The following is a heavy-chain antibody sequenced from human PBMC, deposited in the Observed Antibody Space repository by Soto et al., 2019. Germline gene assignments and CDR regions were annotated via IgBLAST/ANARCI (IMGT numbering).Heavy chain of an antibody. D-gene: IGHD3-3*01. CDR3: ARDDDFWSGPPRLYYYYGMDV. Sequence: GGSLRLSCAASGFTFSSYAMHWVRQAPGKGLEWVAVISYDGSNKYYADSVKGRFTISRDNSKNTLYRQMNSLRAEDTAVYYCARDDDFWSGPPRLYYYYGMDVWGQGTTVTVSS. CDR2: ISYDGSNK. CDR1: GFTFSSYA. J-gene: IGHJ6*02. V-gene: IGHV3-30-3*01.